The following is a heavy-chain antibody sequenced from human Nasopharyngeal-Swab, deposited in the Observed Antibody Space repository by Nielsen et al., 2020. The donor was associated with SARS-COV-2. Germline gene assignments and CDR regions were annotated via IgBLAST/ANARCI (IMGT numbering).Heavy chain of an antibody. Sequence: GSLRLSCTVSGGSISSYYWSWIRQPPGKGLEWIGYMYYSGSTKYNPSLKSRVTISVDRSKNQFSLRLSSVTPEDTAVYYCASFAQGSPSLYWGQGILVTVSS. J-gene: IGHJ4*02. V-gene: IGHV4-59*12. CDR2: MYYSGST. CDR1: GGSISSYY. CDR3: ASFAQGSPSLY.